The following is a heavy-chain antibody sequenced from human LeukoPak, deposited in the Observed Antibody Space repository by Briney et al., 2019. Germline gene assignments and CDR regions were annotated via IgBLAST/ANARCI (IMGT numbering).Heavy chain of an antibody. D-gene: IGHD2-2*01. CDR2: ISAYNGNT. V-gene: IGHV1-18*01. J-gene: IGHJ5*02. CDR1: GYTFTSYG. Sequence: ASVKVSCKASGYTFTSYGISWVRQAPGQGLEWMGWISAYNGNTNYAQKLQGRVTMTTDTSTSTAYMELRSLRSDDTAVYYCARLGYCSSTSCPSSPGNWFDPWGQGTLVTVSS. CDR3: ARLGYCSSTSCPSSPGNWFDP.